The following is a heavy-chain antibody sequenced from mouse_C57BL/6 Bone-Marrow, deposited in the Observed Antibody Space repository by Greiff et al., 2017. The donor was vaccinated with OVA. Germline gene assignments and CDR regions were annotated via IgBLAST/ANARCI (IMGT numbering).Heavy chain of an antibody. V-gene: IGHV2-5*01. CDR3: AKWITTAYYAMDY. D-gene: IGHD1-2*01. J-gene: IGHJ4*01. CDR1: GFSFTSYG. CDR2: IWRGGST. Sequence: QVQLKESGPGLVQPSQSLSITCTVSGFSFTSYGVHWVRQSPGKGLEWLGVIWRGGSTDYNAAFMSRLSITKDNSKSQVFFKMNSLQADDTAIYYCAKWITTAYYAMDYWGQGTSVTVSS.